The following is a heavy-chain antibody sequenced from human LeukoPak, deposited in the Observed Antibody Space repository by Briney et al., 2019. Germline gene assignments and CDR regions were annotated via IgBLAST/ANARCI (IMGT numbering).Heavy chain of an antibody. V-gene: IGHV3-48*03. CDR2: ISSSGSTI. CDR3: AREPLYYYDSSGSFDY. D-gene: IGHD3-22*01. J-gene: IGHJ4*02. CDR1: GFTFSSYE. Sequence: GGSLRLSCADSGFTFSSYEMNWVRQAPGKGLEWVSYISSSGSTIYYADSVKGRFTISRDNAKNSLYLQMNSLRAEDTAVYYCAREPLYYYDSSGSFDYWGQGTLVTVSS.